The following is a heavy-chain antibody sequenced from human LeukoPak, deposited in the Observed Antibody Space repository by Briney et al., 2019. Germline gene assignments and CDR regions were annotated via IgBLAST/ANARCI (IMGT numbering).Heavy chain of an antibody. CDR1: GFTFSSYG. CDR2: ISGSGGST. V-gene: IGHV3-23*01. CDR3: AKVIRGSGYADY. Sequence: PGGTLRLSCAASGFTFSSYGMSWVRQAPGKGLEWVSAISGSGGSTYYADSVKGRFTISRDNSKNTLYLQMNSLRAEDTAVYYCAKVIRGSGYADYWGQGILVTVSS. D-gene: IGHD5-12*01. J-gene: IGHJ4*02.